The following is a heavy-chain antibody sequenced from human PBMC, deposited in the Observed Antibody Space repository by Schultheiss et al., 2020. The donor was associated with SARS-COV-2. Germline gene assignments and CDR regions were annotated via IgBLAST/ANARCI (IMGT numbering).Heavy chain of an antibody. CDR1: GFTFSSYT. CDR2: ISSSGSTI. Sequence: GGSLRLSCAASGFTFSSYTMNWVRQAPGKGLEWVSYISSSGSTIYYADSVKGRFTISRDNAKNSLHLQMNSLRDEDTAVYYCARIRPHYYFDYWGQGTLVTVSS. V-gene: IGHV3-48*02. CDR3: ARIRPHYYFDY. J-gene: IGHJ4*02. D-gene: IGHD4-17*01.